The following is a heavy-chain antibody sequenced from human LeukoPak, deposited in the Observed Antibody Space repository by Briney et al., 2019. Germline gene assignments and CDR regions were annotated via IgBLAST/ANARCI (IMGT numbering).Heavy chain of an antibody. CDR1: GGSVSNHF. J-gene: IGHJ2*01. V-gene: IGHV4-59*02. CDR2: ISYSGGT. D-gene: IGHD4-11*01. Sequence: SETLSLTCTVSGGSVSNHFWSWIRQPPGKGLEWIGYISYSGGTNYNPSFKSRVTMSLDTSKNQFSLKLSSATAADTAVYFCARDFEVYSNYDWYFDLWGRGTLVTVSS. CDR3: ARDFEVYSNYDWYFDL.